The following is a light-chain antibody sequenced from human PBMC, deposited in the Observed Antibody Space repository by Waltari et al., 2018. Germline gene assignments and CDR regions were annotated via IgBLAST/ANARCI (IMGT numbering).Light chain of an antibody. CDR1: LSISRY. CDR2: GAS. CDR3: QHHFRLPAT. V-gene: IGKV3-20*01. Sequence: ILLTQSPGTLSLSPGERATLSCRASLSISRYLAWYQQKPGHAPRLLIYGASTRATGIPDRFSGSGSGTDFSLTISGLEPEDSAVYYCQHHFRLPATFGQGTKVEIK. J-gene: IGKJ1*01.